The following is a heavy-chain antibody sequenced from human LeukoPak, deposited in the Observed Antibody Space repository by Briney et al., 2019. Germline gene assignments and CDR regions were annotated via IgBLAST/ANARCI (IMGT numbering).Heavy chain of an antibody. V-gene: IGHV3-23*01. CDR3: SRDPTYYLRYGYFDY. J-gene: IGHJ4*02. Sequence: GALRLSCAASGFTFSSYAMSWVRQAPGKGLEWVSAVTGSGSSTYYAVSVKGQFTISRDNSKKMLYLQMNSLRAEDTAVYYCSRDPTYYLRYGYFDYWGQGALVTVSS. CDR1: GFTFSSYA. D-gene: IGHD1-26*01. CDR2: VTGSGSST.